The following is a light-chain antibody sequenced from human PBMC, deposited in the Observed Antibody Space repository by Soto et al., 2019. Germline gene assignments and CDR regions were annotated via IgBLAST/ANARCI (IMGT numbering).Light chain of an antibody. CDR2: AAS. V-gene: IGKV1-39*01. CDR1: QSISSY. J-gene: IGKJ4*01. CDR3: QQSYSTPLT. Sequence: EIKVSQSPSSVSASVRDRVTITCRASQSISSYLNWYQQKPGKAPKLLIYAASSLQSGVPSRFSGSGSGTDFTLTISSLQPEDFATYYCQQSYSTPLTFGGGAK.